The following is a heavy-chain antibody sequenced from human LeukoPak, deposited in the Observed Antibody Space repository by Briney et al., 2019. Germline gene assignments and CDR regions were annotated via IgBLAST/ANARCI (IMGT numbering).Heavy chain of an antibody. Sequence: PGGSLRLSRAASGFTFSSYWMHWGRQAPGKGLVWVSRINSDGSSTSYADSVKGRFTISRDNAKNTLYLQMNSLRAEDTAVYYCARGPHYYDKSVAFDIWGQGTMVTVSS. J-gene: IGHJ3*02. CDR1: GFTFSSYW. V-gene: IGHV3-74*01. CDR3: ARGPHYYDKSVAFDI. D-gene: IGHD3-22*01. CDR2: INSDGSST.